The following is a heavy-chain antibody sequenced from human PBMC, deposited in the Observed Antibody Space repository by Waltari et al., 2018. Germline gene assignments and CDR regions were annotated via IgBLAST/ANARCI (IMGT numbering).Heavy chain of an antibody. CDR3: AREVVIAIRQFDY. Sequence: QLQLQESGPGLVTPSETLSLTCTVPGGSISSSSYYWGWIRQPPGKGLEWIGSIYYSGSTYYNPSLKSRVTISVDTSKNQFSLKLSSVTAADTAVYYCAREVVIAIRQFDYWGQGTLVTVSS. CDR1: GGSISSSSYY. D-gene: IGHD2-21*01. CDR2: IYYSGST. J-gene: IGHJ4*02. V-gene: IGHV4-39*02.